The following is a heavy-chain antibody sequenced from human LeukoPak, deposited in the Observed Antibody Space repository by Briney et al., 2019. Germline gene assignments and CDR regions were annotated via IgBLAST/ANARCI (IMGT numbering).Heavy chain of an antibody. CDR1: GASISSFY. CDR3: VRGNYDNRGYSNAFDI. V-gene: IGHV4-59*01. Sequence: SQTLSLTCTVSGASISSFYWSWIRQPPGKRLEWIGYIYYNGNTNSNPSLKSRVTISADTSKNQFSLKLSSVTAADTARYYCVRGNYDNRGYSNAFDIWGQGTMVTVSS. CDR2: IYYNGNT. D-gene: IGHD3-22*01. J-gene: IGHJ3*02.